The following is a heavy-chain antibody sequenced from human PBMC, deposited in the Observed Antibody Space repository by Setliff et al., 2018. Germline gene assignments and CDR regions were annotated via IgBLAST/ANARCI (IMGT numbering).Heavy chain of an antibody. CDR1: GFTFDDYA. V-gene: IGHV3-9*01. CDR2: ISWNSGSI. Sequence: PGGSLRLSCAASGFTFDDYAMHWVRQAPGKGLEWVSGISWNSGSIGYADSVKGRFTISRDNAKNSLYLQMNSLRAEDTALYYCAKGGRRWLQFDAFDIWGQGTMVTVSS. J-gene: IGHJ3*02. CDR3: AKGGRRWLQFDAFDI. D-gene: IGHD5-12*01.